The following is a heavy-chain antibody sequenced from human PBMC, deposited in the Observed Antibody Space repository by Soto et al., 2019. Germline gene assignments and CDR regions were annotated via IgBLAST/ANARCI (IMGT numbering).Heavy chain of an antibody. V-gene: IGHV3-23*01. CDR1: GFTFSSYA. Sequence: GGSLRLSCAASGFTFSSYAMSWVRQAPGKGLEWVSAISGSGGSTYYADSVKGRFTISRDNSKNTLYLQMNSLRAEDTAVYYCANVDSGSYYYYYGMDVWGQGTTVTVSS. D-gene: IGHD3-10*01. CDR2: ISGSGGST. CDR3: ANVDSGSYYYYYGMDV. J-gene: IGHJ6*02.